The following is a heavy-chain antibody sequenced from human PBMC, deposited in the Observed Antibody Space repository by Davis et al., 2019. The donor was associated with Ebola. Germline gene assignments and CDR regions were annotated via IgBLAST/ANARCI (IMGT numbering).Heavy chain of an antibody. J-gene: IGHJ3*02. V-gene: IGHV3-23*01. Sequence: PGGSLRLSCAASGFTFSSYAMNWVRQAPGKGLEWVSAISGGDGGTFYADSLKGRFTISRDNAKNSLYLQMNSLRAEDTAVYHCARGGYYDTSGYSHDAFDIWGQGTMVTVSS. CDR1: GFTFSSYA. CDR3: ARGGYYDTSGYSHDAFDI. D-gene: IGHD3-22*01. CDR2: ISGGDGGT.